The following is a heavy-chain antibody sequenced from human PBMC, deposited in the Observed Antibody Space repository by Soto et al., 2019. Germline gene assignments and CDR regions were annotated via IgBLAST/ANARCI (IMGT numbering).Heavy chain of an antibody. CDR3: ARDKDWAFDY. CDR2: VSYDGSNK. D-gene: IGHD3-9*01. CDR1: RFTFSSYG. Sequence: GGSLRLSCAASRFTFSSYGMHWVRQAPGKGLEWVAVVSYDGSNKYYADSVKGRFTISRENSKNTVYLEMKSLRAEDTAEYYCARDKDWAFDYWGKGTLVTVSS. V-gene: IGHV3-30*03. J-gene: IGHJ4*02.